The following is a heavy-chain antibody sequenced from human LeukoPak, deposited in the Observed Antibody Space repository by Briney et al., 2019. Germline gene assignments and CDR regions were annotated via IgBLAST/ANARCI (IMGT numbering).Heavy chain of an antibody. CDR3: ARRRSFSFMDV. D-gene: IGHD3-10*01. CDR1: GGSFSGYY. J-gene: IGHJ6*03. Sequence: SETLSLTCAVYGGSFSGYYWSWIRQPPGKGLEWIGEINHSGSTNYNPSLKGRVTISVDTSKNQFSLKLSSVTAADTAVYYCARRRSFSFMDVWGKGTTVTISS. V-gene: IGHV4-34*01. CDR2: INHSGST.